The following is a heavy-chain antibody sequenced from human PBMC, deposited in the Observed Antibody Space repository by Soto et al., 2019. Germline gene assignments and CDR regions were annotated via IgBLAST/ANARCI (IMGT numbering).Heavy chain of an antibody. V-gene: IGHV4-30-4*01. D-gene: IGHD6-13*01. CDR2: IYYSGST. CDR3: ARVQVAAADYFDY. J-gene: IGHJ4*02. Sequence: SETLSLTCTVSGGSISSGDYYWSWIRQPPGKGLEWIGYIYYSGSTYYNPSLKSRVTISVDTSKNQFSLKLSSVTAADTAVYYCARVQVAAADYFDYWGQGTLVT. CDR1: GGSISSGDYY.